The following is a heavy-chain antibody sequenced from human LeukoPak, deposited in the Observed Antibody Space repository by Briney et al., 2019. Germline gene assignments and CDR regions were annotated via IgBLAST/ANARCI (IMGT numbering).Heavy chain of an antibody. CDR1: GFTFSSYA. Sequence: GGSLRLPCAASGFTFSSYAMVWVRRAPGKGLEWVSACRGGGGVTYYADSVKGRFTISRDNSKNTLYLQMNSLRAEDTALYYCAKIMVRGVPYYCMDVWGQGTTVTVSS. CDR3: AKIMVRGVPYYCMDV. D-gene: IGHD3-10*01. V-gene: IGHV3-23*01. CDR2: CRGGGGVT. J-gene: IGHJ6*02.